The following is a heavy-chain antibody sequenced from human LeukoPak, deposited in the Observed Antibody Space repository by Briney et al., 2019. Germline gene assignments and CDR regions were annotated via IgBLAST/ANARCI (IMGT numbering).Heavy chain of an antibody. CDR2: IYYSGST. V-gene: IGHV4-59*01. CDR1: GGSISSYY. Sequence: SETLSLTCTVSGGSISSYYWSWIRQPPGKGLEWIGYIYYSGSTNYNPSLKSRVTISVDTSKNQFSLKLSSVTAADTAVYYCARVNDDYDSSGYYYNAFDIWGQGTMVTVSS. D-gene: IGHD3-22*01. J-gene: IGHJ3*02. CDR3: ARVNDDYDSSGYYYNAFDI.